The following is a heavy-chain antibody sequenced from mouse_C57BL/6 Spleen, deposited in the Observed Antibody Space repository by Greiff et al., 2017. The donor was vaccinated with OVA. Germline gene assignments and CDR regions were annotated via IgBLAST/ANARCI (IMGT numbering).Heavy chain of an antibody. V-gene: IGHV1-80*01. D-gene: IGHD1-1*01. J-gene: IGHJ2*01. CDR1: GYAFSSYW. CDR3: ARAGYLYGSSSYFDY. Sequence: VQGVESGAELVKPGASVKISCKASGYAFSSYWMNWVKQRPGKGLEWIGQIYPGDGDTTYNGKFKGKATLTADKSSSTAYMQLSSLTSEDSAVYFCARAGYLYGSSSYFDYWGKGTTLTVSS. CDR2: IYPGDGDT.